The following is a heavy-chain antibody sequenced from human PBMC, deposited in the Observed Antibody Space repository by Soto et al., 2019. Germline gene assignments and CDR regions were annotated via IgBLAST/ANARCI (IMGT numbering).Heavy chain of an antibody. CDR3: AKDMTTVTSVGMDV. V-gene: IGHV3-43*01. J-gene: IGHJ6*02. CDR2: ISWDGGST. D-gene: IGHD4-17*01. Sequence: VGSLRLSCAASGFTFDDYTMHWVRQAPGKGLEWVSLISWDGGSTYYADSVKGRFTISRDNSKNSLYLQMNSLRTEDTALYYCAKDMTTVTSVGMDVWGQGTTVTVSS. CDR1: GFTFDDYT.